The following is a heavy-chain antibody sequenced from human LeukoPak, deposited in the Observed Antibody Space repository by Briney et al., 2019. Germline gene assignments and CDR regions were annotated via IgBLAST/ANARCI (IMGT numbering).Heavy chain of an antibody. CDR2: ICAYNGNT. J-gene: IGHJ4*01. CDR1: GYTFTSYG. V-gene: IGHV1-18*01. Sequence: ASVKVSCKASGYTFTSYGISWVRQAPGQGLEWMGWICAYNGNTNYAQKLQGRVTMTTDTSASTAYMELRSLRSDDTAVYYCARSNLYEGSSYVFDYWGQGTLVTVSS. CDR3: ARSNLYEGSSYVFDY. D-gene: IGHD6-13*01.